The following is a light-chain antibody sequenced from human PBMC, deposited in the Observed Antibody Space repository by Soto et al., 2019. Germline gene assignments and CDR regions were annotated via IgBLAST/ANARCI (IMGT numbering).Light chain of an antibody. J-gene: IGLJ1*01. V-gene: IGLV1-40*01. CDR2: ANG. CDR1: SSNIGAGYD. CDR3: KSYDRSLSGYV. Sequence: QSVLTQPPSVSGAPGQRVTISCTGSSSNIGAGYDVHWYQQLPGTAPKLLIYANGNRPSGVPDRFSGSKSGTSASLAITGLQAEDEADCYCKSYDRSLSGYVLGTGTKVTVL.